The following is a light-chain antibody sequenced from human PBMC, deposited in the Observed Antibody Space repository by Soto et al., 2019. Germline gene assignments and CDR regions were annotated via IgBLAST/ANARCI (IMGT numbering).Light chain of an antibody. V-gene: IGKV1-39*01. CDR3: QQTYSTPLT. CDR1: QSISTY. CDR2: ATS. Sequence: DIQMTQSPSSLSASVGDRVTITCRASQSISTYVNWYQQKPGKAPKVLIYATSSLHSGVPSRFGGSGSETEFTLTISRLPPEDFASYFWQQTYSTPLTFGGGTKVEIK. J-gene: IGKJ4*01.